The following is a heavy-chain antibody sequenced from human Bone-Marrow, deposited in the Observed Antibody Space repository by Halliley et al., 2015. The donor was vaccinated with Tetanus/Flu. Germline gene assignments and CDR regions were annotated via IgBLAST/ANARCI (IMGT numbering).Heavy chain of an antibody. CDR3: AALIAASHFTDY. CDR1: GYSFTTYW. V-gene: IGHV5-51*01. Sequence: MQLVQSGAEVKKPGESLKISCKGSGYSFTTYWIGWVRQVPGKGPVLMGIIYPGDSDTRYSPSFQGQVIISADTSVNPAYLQRGPLGASDPAIYYCAALIAASHFTDYWGQGTLVTVSS. CDR2: IYPGDSDT. D-gene: IGHD6-13*01. J-gene: IGHJ4*02.